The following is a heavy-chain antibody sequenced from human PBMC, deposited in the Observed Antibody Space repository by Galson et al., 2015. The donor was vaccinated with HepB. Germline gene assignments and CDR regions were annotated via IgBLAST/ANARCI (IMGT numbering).Heavy chain of an antibody. J-gene: IGHJ4*02. D-gene: IGHD2-8*02. Sequence: SVKVSCKASGGTFSSYAISWVRQAPGQGLEWMGGVIPIFGTANYAQKFQGRVAITADESTSTAYMELSSLRSEDTAVYHCARGSLTGIEIIDYWGQGTLVTVSS. CDR2: VIPIFGTA. V-gene: IGHV1-69*13. CDR3: ARGSLTGIEIIDY. CDR1: GGTFSSYA.